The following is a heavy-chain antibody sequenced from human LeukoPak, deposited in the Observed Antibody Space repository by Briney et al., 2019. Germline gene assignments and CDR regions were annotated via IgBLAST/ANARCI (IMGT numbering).Heavy chain of an antibody. CDR3: ARAGYYGSGSYYKPNYYYYYYMDV. D-gene: IGHD3-10*01. CDR2: INHSGST. J-gene: IGHJ6*03. V-gene: IGHV4-34*01. Sequence: SETLSLTCAVYGGSFSGYYWSWIRQPPGKGREGIGDINHSGSTNYNPSLKSRVTISVDTSQNRFSLKLSSVTAADTAVYYCARAGYYGSGSYYKPNYYYYYYMDVWGKGTTVTVSS. CDR1: GGSFSGYY.